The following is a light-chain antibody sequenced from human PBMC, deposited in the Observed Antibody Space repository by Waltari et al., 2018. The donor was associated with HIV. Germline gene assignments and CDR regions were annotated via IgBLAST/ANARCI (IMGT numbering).Light chain of an antibody. CDR1: SSDAGGYNY. Sequence: QSALTQPASVSGSPGQSITISCTGTSSDAGGYNYVSWYQQHPGKAPKLMIYDVSNRPSGFSNRFSGSKSGNTASLTISGLQAEDEADYYCSSYRSSSTWVFGGGTKLTVL. J-gene: IGLJ3*02. CDR2: DVS. CDR3: SSYRSSSTWV. V-gene: IGLV2-14*03.